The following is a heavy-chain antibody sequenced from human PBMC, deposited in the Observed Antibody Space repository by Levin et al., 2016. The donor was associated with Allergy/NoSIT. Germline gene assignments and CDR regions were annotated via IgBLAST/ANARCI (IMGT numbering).Heavy chain of an antibody. CDR1: GFTFSIYG. V-gene: IGHV3-30*18. CDR3: AQDLLYGDLKYYFDY. J-gene: IGHJ4*02. CDR2: ISYDGDNE. Sequence: GGSLRLSCAASGFTFSIYGMHWVRQAPGKGLEWVAVISYDGDNEYYADSVKGRFTISRDNSKNTLYLQMNSLRAEDTAVYYCAQDLLYGDLKYYFDYWGQGTLVTVSS. D-gene: IGHD4-17*01.